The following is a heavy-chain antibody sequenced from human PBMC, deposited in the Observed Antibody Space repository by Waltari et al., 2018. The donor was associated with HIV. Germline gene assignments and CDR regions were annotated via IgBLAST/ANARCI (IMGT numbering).Heavy chain of an antibody. CDR1: GFTFKTYS. Sequence: ESGGGRAKPGGTLKLSCSGSGFTFKTYSVSWIRQTPGRGLEWMSSISDDSSFIYYADSVKGRFTVSRDNVRNSVFLQINDVRAEDTATYFCGAFLCAEDCRDGFDVWGQGTMVTVS. V-gene: IGHV3-21*06. J-gene: IGHJ3*01. CDR3: GAFLCAEDCRDGFDV. CDR2: ISDDSSFI. D-gene: IGHD2-21*02.